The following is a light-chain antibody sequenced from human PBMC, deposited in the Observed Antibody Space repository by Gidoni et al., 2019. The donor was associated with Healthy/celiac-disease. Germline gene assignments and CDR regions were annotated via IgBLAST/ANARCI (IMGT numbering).Light chain of an antibody. J-gene: IGLJ3*02. CDR2: EVS. CDR1: SSDVGGYNY. Sequence: QSALTQPASVSGSPGQSIPISCTGTSSDVGGYNYVSWYQQHPGKAPNLMIYEVSNRPSGVSNRVSGSKSGNTASLTISWLQAEDEADYYCSSYTSSTNWVFGGGTKLTVL. CDR3: SSYTSSTNWV. V-gene: IGLV2-14*01.